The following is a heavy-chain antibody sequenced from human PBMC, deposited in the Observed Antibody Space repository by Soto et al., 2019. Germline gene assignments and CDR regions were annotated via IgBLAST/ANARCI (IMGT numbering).Heavy chain of an antibody. CDR1: GMNYSTFG. J-gene: IGHJ4*02. D-gene: IGHD6-13*01. Sequence: GMNYSTFGTVSVPQDPGKGLEWVSTISGSGGSTYYADSVKGRFTISRDNSKNTLYLQMNSLRAEDTAVYYCAKDQGSSWYEIDYWGQGTLVTVSS. CDR2: ISGSGGST. V-gene: IGHV3-23*01. CDR3: AKDQGSSWYEIDY.